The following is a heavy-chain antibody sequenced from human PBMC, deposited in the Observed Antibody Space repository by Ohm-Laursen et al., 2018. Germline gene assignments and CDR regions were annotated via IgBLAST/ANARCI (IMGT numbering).Heavy chain of an antibody. D-gene: IGHD1-26*01. Sequence: GTLSLTCAVYGGSFSGYYWSWIRQPPGKGLEWVGYLYYSGSTNYNPSLKSRVTMSVDTSKNQFSLKLSSVTAADTAVYYCARVSILHKGMDVWGQGTTVTVSS. J-gene: IGHJ6*02. CDR2: LYYSGST. CDR3: ARVSILHKGMDV. CDR1: GGSFSGYY. V-gene: IGHV4-59*01.